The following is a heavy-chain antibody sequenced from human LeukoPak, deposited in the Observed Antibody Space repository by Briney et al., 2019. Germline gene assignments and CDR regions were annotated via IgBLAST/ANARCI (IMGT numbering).Heavy chain of an antibody. D-gene: IGHD1-14*01. CDR3: ARTSGREKNFDF. V-gene: IGHV3-23*01. Sequence: AGGSLRLSCAASGFTFSSYTMSWVRQAPGKGLEWVLTITTSDGNTYYADSVKGRFTVSRDNSNNTLYLHLSGLKTEDTAIYYCARTSGREKNFDFWGQGTLVTVSS. J-gene: IGHJ4*02. CDR1: GFTFSSYT. CDR2: ITTSDGNT.